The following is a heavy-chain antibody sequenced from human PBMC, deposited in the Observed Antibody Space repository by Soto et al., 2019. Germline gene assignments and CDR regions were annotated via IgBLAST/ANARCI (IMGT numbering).Heavy chain of an antibody. J-gene: IGHJ4*02. V-gene: IGHV4-59*08. CDR2: MYNSGST. Sequence: QVQLQESGPGLVKPSETLSLTCTVSGGSISSYYWTWIRQPPGQGLEWIGFMYNSGSTHYNPSLKSRFTISLDTSKNQFSLNLRSVTAADTAVYYCASMGYHYGSGSYPLDYWGQGTLVTVSS. D-gene: IGHD3-10*01. CDR1: GGSISSYY. CDR3: ASMGYHYGSGSYPLDY.